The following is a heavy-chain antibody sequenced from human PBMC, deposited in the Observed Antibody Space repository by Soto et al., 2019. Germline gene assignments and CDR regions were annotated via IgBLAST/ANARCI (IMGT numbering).Heavy chain of an antibody. CDR1: GYTFTSYY. Sequence: QVQLVQSGAEVKKPGASVKVSCKASGYTFTSYYMHWVRQAPGQGLEWMGIINPSGGSTSYAQKFQGRVTMTRDTSTSTVYMELSSLASEDTAVYYCARSSSSNCLDYWGKGTLVTVSS. J-gene: IGHJ4*02. D-gene: IGHD6-6*01. CDR2: INPSGGST. CDR3: ARSSSSNCLDY. V-gene: IGHV1-46*01.